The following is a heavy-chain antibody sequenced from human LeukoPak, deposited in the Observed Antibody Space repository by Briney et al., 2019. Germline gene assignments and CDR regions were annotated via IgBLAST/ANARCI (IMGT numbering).Heavy chain of an antibody. CDR3: ARHSRSGAGGYENAFDI. Sequence: SETLSLTCTVPGGSISSRSYYWNWLRQPPGKKMEWIGNIYSGGSTYYTPSLKSRVTISVDTSKNQFSLKLSSVTAADTAIYFCARHSRSGAGGYENAFDIWGQGRMVTVSS. CDR1: GGSISSRSYY. J-gene: IGHJ3*02. V-gene: IGHV4-39*01. D-gene: IGHD5-12*01. CDR2: IYSGGST.